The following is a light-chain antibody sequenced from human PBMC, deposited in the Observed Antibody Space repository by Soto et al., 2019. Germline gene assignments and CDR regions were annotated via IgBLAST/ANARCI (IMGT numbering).Light chain of an antibody. CDR2: SAS. CDR3: QQYDGSPRT. J-gene: IGKJ1*01. V-gene: IGKV3-20*01. Sequence: EIVLTQSPGPLSLSPGERATLSCRASQNLCRLDLAWFQQKPGQSPRLLIYSASRRATGIPDRFTGSGSGTDFTLTINRVEPEDFAVYFCQQYDGSPRTFGQGTKVEIK. CDR1: QNLCRLD.